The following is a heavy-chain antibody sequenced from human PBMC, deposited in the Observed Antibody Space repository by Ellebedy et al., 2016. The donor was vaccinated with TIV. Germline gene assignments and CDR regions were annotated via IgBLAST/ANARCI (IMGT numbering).Heavy chain of an antibody. CDR2: IRQEGDEI. J-gene: IGHJ5*02. V-gene: IGHV3-7*01. CDR1: GFNFRSYW. CDR3: ARRASYGDYAVQVNPWFDP. D-gene: IGHD4-17*01. Sequence: GESLKISCAASGFNFRSYWMAWVRQAPGKGLEWVAKIRQEGDEIYYVESVKGRFTISRDNAKNSLFLQLNSLRVEDTAVYYCARRASYGDYAVQVNPWFDPWGQGTLVTVSS.